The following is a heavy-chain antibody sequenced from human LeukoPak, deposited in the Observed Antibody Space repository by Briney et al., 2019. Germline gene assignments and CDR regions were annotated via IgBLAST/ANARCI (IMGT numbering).Heavy chain of an antibody. V-gene: IGHV1-2*02. D-gene: IGHD1-26*01. CDR3: ARGRGGATTGFDH. Sequence: ASVNVSCNASGYTFSGYYMHWVRQAPGRGLESMGWINSNSGARNYAPKFQGRVTFSRDNSINTAYMELSSLRSDDTAIYYCARGRGGATTGFDHWGQGTLVTVSS. J-gene: IGHJ4*02. CDR1: GYTFSGYY. CDR2: INSNSGAR.